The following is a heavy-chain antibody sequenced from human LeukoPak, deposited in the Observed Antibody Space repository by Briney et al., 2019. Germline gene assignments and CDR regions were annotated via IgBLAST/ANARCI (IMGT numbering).Heavy chain of an antibody. CDR3: ARYYYGSGSFYKPGFDP. CDR1: GYSISSGYY. J-gene: IGHJ5*02. V-gene: IGHV4-38-2*02. CDR2: IYHSGST. Sequence: SETLSLTCTVSGYSISSGYYWGWIRQPPGKGLEWIGSIYHSGSTYYNPSLKSRVTISVDTSKNQFSLKLSSVTAADTAVYYCARYYYGSGSFYKPGFDPWGQGTLVIVSS. D-gene: IGHD3-10*01.